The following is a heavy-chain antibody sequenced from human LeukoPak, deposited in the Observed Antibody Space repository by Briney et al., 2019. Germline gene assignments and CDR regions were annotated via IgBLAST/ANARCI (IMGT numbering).Heavy chain of an antibody. J-gene: IGHJ3*02. D-gene: IGHD6-13*01. CDR1: GYTFTGYY. CDR2: INPNSGGT. V-gene: IGHV1-2*02. CDR3: ASSSKGGYSRDAFDI. Sequence: ASVKVSCKASGYTFTGYYVHWVRQAPGQGLEWMGWINPNSGGTNYAQKFQGRVTMTRDTSISTAYMELSRLRSDDTAVYYCASSSKGGYSRDAFDIWGQGTMVTVSS.